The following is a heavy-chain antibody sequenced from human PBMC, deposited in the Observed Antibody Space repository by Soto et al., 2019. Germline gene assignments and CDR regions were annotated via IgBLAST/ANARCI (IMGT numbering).Heavy chain of an antibody. CDR2: IGWDGVNI. CDR1: GFRFDDYA. Sequence: EVHLVASGGGLVQPGRSLRLSCATSGFRFDDYAIHWVRQAPGNGLDWVAAIGWDGVNIAYADSVKGRFTISRDNARNSLYLQMDSLRVEDTAFYFCARVMAAYNWNDPFDPWGQGTLVTVSS. D-gene: IGHD1-20*01. J-gene: IGHJ5*02. CDR3: ARVMAAYNWNDPFDP. V-gene: IGHV3-9*01.